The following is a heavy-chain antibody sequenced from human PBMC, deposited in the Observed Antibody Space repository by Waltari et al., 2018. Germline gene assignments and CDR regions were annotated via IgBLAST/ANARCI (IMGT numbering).Heavy chain of an antibody. V-gene: IGHV1-69*01. CDR1: GGTFSSYA. Sequence: QVQLVQSGAEVKKPGSSVKVSCKASGGTFSSYAISWVRQAPGQGLEWMGGIIPIFGTANYAQKFQGRVTITADESTSTAYMELSSLRSEDTAVYYCARIPHGSGLSYYYYGMDVWGQGTTVTVSS. J-gene: IGHJ6*02. CDR3: ARIPHGSGLSYYYYGMDV. CDR2: IIPIFGTA. D-gene: IGHD3-10*01.